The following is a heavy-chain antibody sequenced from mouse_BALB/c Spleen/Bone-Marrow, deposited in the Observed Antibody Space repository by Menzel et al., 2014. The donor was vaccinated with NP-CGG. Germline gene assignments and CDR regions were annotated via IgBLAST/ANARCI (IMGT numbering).Heavy chain of an antibody. V-gene: IGHV1-80*01. D-gene: IGHD2-5*01. CDR2: IYPGDGDT. Sequence: VQGVESGAELVRPGSSVKISCKASGYAFSSSWMYWVKQRPGQGLEWIGQIYPGDGDTNFSGKFKGKATLTADESSSTAYMQPSSLTAEDSTVYFCAFSNYHFDYWGQGTTLTVSS. J-gene: IGHJ2*01. CDR3: AFSNYHFDY. CDR1: GYAFSSSW.